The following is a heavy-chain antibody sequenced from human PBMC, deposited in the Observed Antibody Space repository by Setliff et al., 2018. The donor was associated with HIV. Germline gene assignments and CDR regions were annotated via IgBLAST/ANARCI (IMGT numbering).Heavy chain of an antibody. J-gene: IGHJ4*02. Sequence: PSETLSLTCTVSGDSASNSRYYWAWIRQPPGKGLEYIGSIHYDERTYYNPSLKSRVTIAIDKSKNQFSLKLYSVTAADTAVYYCARRPLEPPLYFFDYWGQGTLVTVSS. CDR1: GDSASNSRYY. CDR3: ARRPLEPPLYFFDY. CDR2: IHYDERT. V-gene: IGHV4-39*01. D-gene: IGHD1-1*01.